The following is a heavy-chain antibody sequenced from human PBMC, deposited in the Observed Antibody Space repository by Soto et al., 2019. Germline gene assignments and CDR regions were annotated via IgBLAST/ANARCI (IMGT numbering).Heavy chain of an antibody. CDR1: GFTFSTYA. V-gene: IGHV3-23*01. D-gene: IGHD4-17*01. Sequence: EVQLLESGGGLVQPGGSLRLSCAASGFTFSTYAMIWVRQAPGKGLEWVSVITGSGGSTYYADSVKGRFTISRDTSKNTVFLHMNSLRAEDTAVYYCAKDRYGDYGGIDYWGQGTMVTVSS. CDR2: ITGSGGST. CDR3: AKDRYGDYGGIDY. J-gene: IGHJ4*02.